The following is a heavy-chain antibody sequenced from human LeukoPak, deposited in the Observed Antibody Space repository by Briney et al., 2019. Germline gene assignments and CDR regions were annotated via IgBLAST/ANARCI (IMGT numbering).Heavy chain of an antibody. J-gene: IGHJ6*02. D-gene: IGHD4-17*01. Sequence: GGSLRLSCAASGFTFSNYGTHWVRQAPGKGLEWVAVIWYDGSNKYYADSVKGRFTISRDNSKNTLYLQMNSLRAEDTAVYYCARGTTVTQPNYYYYGMDVWGQGTTVTVSS. CDR3: ARGTTVTQPNYYYYGMDV. CDR1: GFTFSNYG. CDR2: IWYDGSNK. V-gene: IGHV3-33*01.